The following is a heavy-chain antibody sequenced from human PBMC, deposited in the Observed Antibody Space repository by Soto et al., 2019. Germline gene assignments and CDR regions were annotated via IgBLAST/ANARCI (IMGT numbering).Heavy chain of an antibody. CDR3: TYSKSYSYGFYYMDV. J-gene: IGHJ6*03. CDR1: GFTFGDYA. V-gene: IGHV3-49*03. Sequence: GGSLRLSCTASGFTFGDYAMSWFRQAPGKGLEWVGFIRSKAYGGTTEYAASVKGRFTISRDDSKSIAYLQMNSLKTEDTAVYYCTYSKSYSYGFYYMDVWGKGTTVTVSS. D-gene: IGHD5-18*01. CDR2: IRSKAYGGTT.